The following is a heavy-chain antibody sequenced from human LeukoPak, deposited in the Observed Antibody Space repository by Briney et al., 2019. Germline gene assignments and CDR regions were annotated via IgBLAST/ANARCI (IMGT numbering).Heavy chain of an antibody. J-gene: IGHJ3*01. D-gene: IGHD3-22*01. CDR1: GLTFSSYG. CDR2: ISGNGGAT. Sequence: PGGSLRLSCAASGLTFSSYGMTWVRQAPGKGLEWVAGISGNGGATYYADSVKGRFTISRDNSKNTLYLQMDSLRIEDTAVYYCAKGGRWDYYDSSHWGQGTMVTVSS. CDR3: AKGGRWDYYDSSH. V-gene: IGHV3-23*01.